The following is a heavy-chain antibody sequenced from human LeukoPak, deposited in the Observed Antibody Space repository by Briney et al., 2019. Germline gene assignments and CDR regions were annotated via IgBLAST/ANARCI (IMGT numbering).Heavy chain of an antibody. J-gene: IGHJ6*02. V-gene: IGHV3-23*01. CDR3: AKGFSYSSSWYSVPYYYGMDV. CDR2: ISGSGGST. CDR1: GFTFSSYA. D-gene: IGHD6-13*01. Sequence: HPGGSLRLSCAASGFTFSSYAMSWVRRAPGKGLEWVSAISGSGGSTYYADSVKGRFTISRDNSKNTLYLQMNSLRAEDTAVYYCAKGFSYSSSWYSVPYYYGMDVWGQRTTVTVSS.